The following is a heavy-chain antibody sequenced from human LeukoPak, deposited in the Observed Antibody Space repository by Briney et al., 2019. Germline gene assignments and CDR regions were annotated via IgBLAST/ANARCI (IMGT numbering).Heavy chain of an antibody. CDR3: ASGGLYHWYFDL. V-gene: IGHV3-20*04. CDR1: GFTFEDYG. Sequence: PGGSLRLSCVASGFTFEDYGMAWVRQRPGKGLEWLCGTNWAGVTTGYADFVEGRFTISRDNAKNSLYLQMNSLRAEDTAFYYCASGGLYHWYFDLWGRGTLVTVSS. D-gene: IGHD2/OR15-2a*01. CDR2: TNWAGVTT. J-gene: IGHJ2*01.